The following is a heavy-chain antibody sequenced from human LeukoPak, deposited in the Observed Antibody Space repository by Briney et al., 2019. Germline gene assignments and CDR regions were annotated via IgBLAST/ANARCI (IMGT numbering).Heavy chain of an antibody. CDR2: ISGSDGST. CDR3: AKILGYCSGGSCYVEYFQH. V-gene: IGHV3-23*01. Sequence: GGSLRLSCAASGFTFTSYAMTWVRQAPGKGLEWVSGISGSDGSTYYADSVKGRFTISRHNFKNTLYLQMNNLTAEDTAVYYCAKILGYCSGGSCYVEYFQHWGQGTLVTVSS. CDR1: GFTFTSYA. J-gene: IGHJ1*01. D-gene: IGHD2-15*01.